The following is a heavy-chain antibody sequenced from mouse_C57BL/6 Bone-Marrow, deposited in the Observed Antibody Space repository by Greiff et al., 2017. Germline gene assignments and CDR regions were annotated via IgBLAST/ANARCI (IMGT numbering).Heavy chain of an antibody. CDR2: INPNNGGT. J-gene: IGHJ2*01. Sequence: VQLQQSGPELVKPGASVKISCKASGYTFTDYYMNWVQQSHGKSLEWLGDINPNNGGTSYNQKLKGKATLTVDKSSSTAYMELRSLTSEDSAVYYCARDYYGSSWYFDYWGQGTILTVSS. CDR1: GYTFTDYY. D-gene: IGHD1-1*01. V-gene: IGHV1-26*01. CDR3: ARDYYGSSWYFDY.